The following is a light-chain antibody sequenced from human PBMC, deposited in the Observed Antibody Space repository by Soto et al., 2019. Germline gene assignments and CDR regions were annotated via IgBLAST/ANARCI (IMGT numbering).Light chain of an antibody. Sequence: DIQMTQSPSSLSASVGDRVTITCQASQDISNYLNWYQQKPGKAPKLLIYDASNLETGVPSRFSGSGSGTDFTFTISSLQPEDIATYYCQQYYTLPITFGEGPRLEIK. V-gene: IGKV1-33*01. CDR2: DAS. CDR1: QDISNY. J-gene: IGKJ5*01. CDR3: QQYYTLPIT.